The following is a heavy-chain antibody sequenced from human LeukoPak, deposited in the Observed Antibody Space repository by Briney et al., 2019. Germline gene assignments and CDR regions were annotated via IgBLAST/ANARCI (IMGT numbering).Heavy chain of an antibody. V-gene: IGHV3-9*01. CDR1: GFTFDDYA. J-gene: IGHJ4*02. CDR3: AKDGPFGSN. CDR2: ISWNGGTI. Sequence: GGSLRLSCAASGFTFDDYAMHWVRQAPGKGLEWVSGISWNGGTIGYADSVKGRFTISRDNAKNSLYLQMNSLRAEDTALYYCAKDGPFGSNWGQGTLVTVSS. D-gene: IGHD3-16*01.